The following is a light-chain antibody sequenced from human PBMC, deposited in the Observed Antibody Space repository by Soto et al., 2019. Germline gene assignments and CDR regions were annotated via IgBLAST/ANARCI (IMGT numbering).Light chain of an antibody. CDR2: DAS. Sequence: DIQMTQSPSTLSASVGDRVTITCRASQSISSWLAWYQQKPGKAPKLLIYDASSLESGVPSRFSGSESGTEFTLTISSLQHDDFATYYCQQYKSYPTFGQGTKLEIK. J-gene: IGKJ2*01. CDR3: QQYKSYPT. V-gene: IGKV1-5*01. CDR1: QSISSW.